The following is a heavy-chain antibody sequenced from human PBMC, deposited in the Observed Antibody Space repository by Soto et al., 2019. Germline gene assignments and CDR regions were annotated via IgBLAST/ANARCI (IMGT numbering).Heavy chain of an antibody. V-gene: IGHV1-3*01. CDR1: GYTFTSYA. D-gene: IGHD1-1*01. Sequence: ASVKFSCKASGYTFTSYAMHWVRQAPGQRLEWMGWINAGNGNTKYSQKFQGRVTITRDTSASTAYMELRSLRSDGTAVYYCARDPLYIWNAVVYFDYWGQGTLVTVSS. CDR2: INAGNGNT. J-gene: IGHJ4*02. CDR3: ARDPLYIWNAVVYFDY.